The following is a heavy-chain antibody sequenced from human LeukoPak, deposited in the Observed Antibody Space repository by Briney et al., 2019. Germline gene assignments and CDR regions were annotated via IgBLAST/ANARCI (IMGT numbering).Heavy chain of an antibody. CDR2: SHITGAF. Sequence: PSEILSLTCTVSGYSISDGYYWGWIRQPPGKGLEWNVNSHITGAFFYNPSLKSRVTISIDTSKNQFSLKLSSVTAADTALYYCARDGVEVRSPRPFAYWGKGTQVTVSS. CDR3: ARDGVEVRSPRPFAY. CDR1: GYSISDGYY. V-gene: IGHV4-38-2*02. D-gene: IGHD2-8*01. J-gene: IGHJ4*02.